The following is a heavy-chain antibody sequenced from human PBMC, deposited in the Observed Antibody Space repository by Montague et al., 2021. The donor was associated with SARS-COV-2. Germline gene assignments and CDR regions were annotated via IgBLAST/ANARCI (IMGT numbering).Heavy chain of an antibody. V-gene: IGHV4-59*01. D-gene: IGHD2-15*01. CDR2: FSRSGGS. J-gene: IGHJ4*02. Sequence: SETLSLTCTVSGGSMSDYYWTWIRQPPGKGPEWIGYFSRSGGSNXSPSFRGRDTISLVTSRSQFSLQLGSVTAADTAFYYCARLTQLGYCSSASCSPALYFDYWGQGFLVSVSS. CDR3: ARLTQLGYCSSASCSPALYFDY. CDR1: GGSMSDYY.